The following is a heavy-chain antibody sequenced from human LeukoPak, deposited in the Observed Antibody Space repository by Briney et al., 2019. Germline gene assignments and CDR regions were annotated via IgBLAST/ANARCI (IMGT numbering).Heavy chain of an antibody. CDR3: AKDRLLWFGELFCYFDY. D-gene: IGHD3-10*01. V-gene: IGHV3-23*01. Sequence: GGSLRLSCAASGFTFSSYAMSWVRQAPGKGLEWVSAISGSGGSTYYADSVKGRFTISRDNSKNTLYLRMNSLRAEDTAVYYCAKDRLLWFGELFCYFDYWGQGTLVTFSS. CDR1: GFTFSSYA. CDR2: ISGSGGST. J-gene: IGHJ4*02.